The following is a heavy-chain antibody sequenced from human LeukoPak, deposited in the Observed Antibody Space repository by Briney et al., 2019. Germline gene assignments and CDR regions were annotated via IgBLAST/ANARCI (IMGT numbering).Heavy chain of an antibody. Sequence: GESLKISCKGSGYSFTSYWIGWVRQMPGKGLEWMGIIYPGDSDTRYSPSFQGQVTISADKSISTAYLQWSSLKASDTAMYYCARSWTLNGYSYAGTFDYWGQGTLVTVSS. CDR2: IYPGDSDT. V-gene: IGHV5-51*01. J-gene: IGHJ4*02. CDR1: GYSFTSYW. D-gene: IGHD5-18*01. CDR3: ARSWTLNGYSYAGTFDY.